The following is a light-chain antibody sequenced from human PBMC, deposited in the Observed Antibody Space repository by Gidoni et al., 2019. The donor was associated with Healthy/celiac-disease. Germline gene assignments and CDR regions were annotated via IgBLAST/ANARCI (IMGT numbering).Light chain of an antibody. V-gene: IGKV3-20*01. J-gene: IGKJ1*01. CDR1: LSVSSSY. Sequence: EIVLTQSPGTLSLSPGERATLSCRASLSVSSSYLAWYQQKPGQAPRLLIYGASSRATGLPDRFSGSGSGTDFTLTISRLEPEDFAVYYCQQYGSSPGTFGQGTKVEIK. CDR2: GAS. CDR3: QQYGSSPGT.